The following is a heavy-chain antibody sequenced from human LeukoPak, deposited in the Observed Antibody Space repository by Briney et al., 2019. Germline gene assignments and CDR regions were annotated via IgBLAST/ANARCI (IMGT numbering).Heavy chain of an antibody. J-gene: IGHJ4*02. D-gene: IGHD1-14*01. CDR1: GFTFSSYG. Sequence: GGSLRLSCAASGFTFSSYGMHWVRQAPGKGLEWVAFIRYDGSNKYYADSVKGRFTISRDNSKNTLYLQMNSLKTEDTAVYYCTTLTDGAADYWGQGTLVTVSS. V-gene: IGHV3-30*02. CDR3: TTLTDGAADY. CDR2: IRYDGSNK.